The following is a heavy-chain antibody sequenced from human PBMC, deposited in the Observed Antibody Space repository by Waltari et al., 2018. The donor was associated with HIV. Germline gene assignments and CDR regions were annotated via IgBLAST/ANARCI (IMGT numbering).Heavy chain of an antibody. CDR1: GFTFSSYW. V-gene: IGHV3-74*01. CDR2: INSDGSST. CDR3: ARLGYVWGSYRSPRAFDI. Sequence: EVQLVESGGGLVQPGGSLRLSCAASGFTFSSYWMHWVRQAPGKGQVWVSRINSDGSSTSYADSVKGRFTISRDNAKNTLYLQMNSLRAEDTAVYYCARLGYVWGSYRSPRAFDIWGQGTMVTGSS. D-gene: IGHD3-16*02. J-gene: IGHJ3*02.